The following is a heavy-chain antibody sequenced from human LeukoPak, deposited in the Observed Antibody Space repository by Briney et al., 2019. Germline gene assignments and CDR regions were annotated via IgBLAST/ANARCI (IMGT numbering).Heavy chain of an antibody. Sequence: GGFLRLSCAASGFTFSSYSMNWVRPAPGKGLDGVSSISSSSSYIYYADSVKGRFTISRDNAKNSLYLQMNSLRAEDTAVYYCARDPSIAAQVGFDYWGQGTLVTVSS. CDR1: GFTFSSYS. CDR3: ARDPSIAAQVGFDY. J-gene: IGHJ4*02. CDR2: ISSSSSYI. D-gene: IGHD6-6*01. V-gene: IGHV3-21*01.